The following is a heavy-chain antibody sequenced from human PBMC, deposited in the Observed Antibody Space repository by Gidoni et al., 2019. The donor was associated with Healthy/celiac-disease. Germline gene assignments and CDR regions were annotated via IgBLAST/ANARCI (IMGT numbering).Heavy chain of an antibody. CDR2: ISGSGGST. J-gene: IGHJ6*02. D-gene: IGHD6-19*01. CDR3: AKVLGSGWTLPIYYYGMDV. V-gene: IGHV3-23*01. CDR1: GFTFSSYA. Sequence: EVQLLESGGGLVQPGGSLRLSCAASGFTFSSYAMSWVRQAPGKGLEGVSAISGSGGSTYYADSVKGRFTISRDNSKNTLYLQMNSLRAEDTAVYYCAKVLGSGWTLPIYYYGMDVWGQGTTVTVSS.